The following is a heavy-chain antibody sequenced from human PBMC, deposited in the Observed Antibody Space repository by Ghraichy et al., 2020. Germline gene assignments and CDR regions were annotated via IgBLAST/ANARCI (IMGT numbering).Heavy chain of an antibody. CDR2: IVENGGDK. J-gene: IGHJ4*02. Sequence: GGSLRLSCAASGFTLNKYWMTWIRQAPGKGLEWVASIVENGGDKYYVDSVKGRFTISRDNAKKSVYLQMNSLRAEDTAVYYCARDESYYDSGNWGQGTLVGDSP. D-gene: IGHD3-22*01. CDR1: GFTLNKYW. V-gene: IGHV3-7*01. CDR3: ARDESYYDSGN.